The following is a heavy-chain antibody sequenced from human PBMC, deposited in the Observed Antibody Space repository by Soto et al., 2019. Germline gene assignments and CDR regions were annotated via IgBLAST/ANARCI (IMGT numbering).Heavy chain of an antibody. D-gene: IGHD6-19*01. CDR3: ARSIAVAGLRAFDI. CDR2: IDWDDDK. CDR1: GFSLSTSGMC. J-gene: IGHJ3*02. V-gene: IGHV2-70*01. Sequence: SGPTLVNPTQTLTLTCTFSGFSLSTSGMCASWIRQPPGKALEWLALIDWDDDKYYSTSLKTRLTISKDTSKNQVVLTMTNMDPVGTATYYCARSIAVAGLRAFDIWGQGTMVTVSS.